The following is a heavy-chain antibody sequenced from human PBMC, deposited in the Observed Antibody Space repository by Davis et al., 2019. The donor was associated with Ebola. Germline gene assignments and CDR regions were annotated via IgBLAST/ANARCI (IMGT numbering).Heavy chain of an antibody. CDR3: ARDGLLWFGENWFDP. D-gene: IGHD3-10*01. J-gene: IGHJ5*02. CDR1: GFTFSSYA. CDR2: ISYDGSNK. V-gene: IGHV3-30*04. Sequence: PGGSLRFSCAASGFTFSSYAMHWVRQAPGKGLEWVAVISYDGSNKYYADSVKGRFTISRDNSKNTLYLQMNSLRAEDTAVYYCARDGLLWFGENWFDPWGQGTLVTVSS.